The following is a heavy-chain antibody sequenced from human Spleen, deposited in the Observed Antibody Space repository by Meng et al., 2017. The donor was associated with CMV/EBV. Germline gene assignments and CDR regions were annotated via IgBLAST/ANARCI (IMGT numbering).Heavy chain of an antibody. CDR3: AKDSGYSSGWHSRGVY. J-gene: IGHJ4*02. Sequence: SGFTFSSYAMSWVRQAPGKGLEWVSAISGSGGSTYYADSVKGRFTISRDNSKNTLYLQMNSLRAEDTAVYYCAKDSGYSSGWHSRGVYWGQGTLVTVSS. CDR1: GFTFSSYA. CDR2: ISGSGGST. D-gene: IGHD6-19*01. V-gene: IGHV3-23*01.